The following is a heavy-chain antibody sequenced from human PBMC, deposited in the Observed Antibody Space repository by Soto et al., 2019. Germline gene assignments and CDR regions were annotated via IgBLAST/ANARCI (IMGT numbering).Heavy chain of an antibody. CDR1: GGSISSGNYY. V-gene: IGHV4-31*03. J-gene: IGHJ4*02. CDR2: IFYSGST. D-gene: IGHD2-15*01. Sequence: QVQLQESGPGLVKPSQTLSLTCTVSGGSISSGNYYWSWIRQHPGKGLEWIGYIFYSGSTYYNPSLKSRVTLSVDTSKNQFSLKLSSVTAADTAVYYCARGGSGDIVVVAALDYWGKGTLVTVSS. CDR3: ARGGSGDIVVVAALDY.